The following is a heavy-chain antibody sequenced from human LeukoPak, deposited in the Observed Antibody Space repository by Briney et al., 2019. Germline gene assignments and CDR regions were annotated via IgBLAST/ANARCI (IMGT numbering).Heavy chain of an antibody. Sequence: SETLSLTCTVSGGSFSSGSYYWTWIRQPPGKGLEWIGYIHNSGSTNYNPSLKSRVTISVDTSKNQFSLKVTSLTAADTAVYYCARGRGYSYGFPFDYWGQGTLVTVSS. V-gene: IGHV4-61*01. J-gene: IGHJ4*02. D-gene: IGHD5-18*01. CDR2: IHNSGST. CDR3: ARGRGYSYGFPFDY. CDR1: GGSFSSGSYY.